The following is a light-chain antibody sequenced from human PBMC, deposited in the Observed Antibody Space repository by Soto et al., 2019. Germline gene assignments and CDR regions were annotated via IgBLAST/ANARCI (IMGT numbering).Light chain of an antibody. Sequence: QSVLTQPASVSGSPGQSITISCTGTSSDVGGYNYVSWYQQLPGTAPKLMIYNNNQRPSGVPDRFSGSKSGTSASLAISGLRSEDEADYYCAAWDDSLSGSYVFGTGTKVTVL. J-gene: IGLJ1*01. V-gene: IGLV1-47*02. CDR2: NNN. CDR1: SSDVGGYNY. CDR3: AAWDDSLSGSYV.